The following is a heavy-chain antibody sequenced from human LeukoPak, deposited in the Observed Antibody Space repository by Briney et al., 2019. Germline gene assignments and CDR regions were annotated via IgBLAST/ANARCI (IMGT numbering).Heavy chain of an antibody. CDR3: ASRGLAAADH. Sequence: GASVKVSCKASGDTFSSYAISWVRQAPGQGLEWMGRIIPIFGTANYAQKFQGRVTITTDESTSTAYMELSSLRSEDTAVYYCASRGLAAADHWGQGTLVTVSS. CDR1: GDTFSSYA. V-gene: IGHV1-69*05. J-gene: IGHJ4*02. CDR2: IIPIFGTA. D-gene: IGHD6-13*01.